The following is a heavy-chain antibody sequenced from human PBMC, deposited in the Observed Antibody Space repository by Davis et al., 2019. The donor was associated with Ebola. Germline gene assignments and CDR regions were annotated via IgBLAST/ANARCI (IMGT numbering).Heavy chain of an antibody. D-gene: IGHD3-10*01. CDR3: ARDLGDYGIDV. Sequence: AASVKVSCKASGYTFTSYGISWVRQAPGQGLEWMGGIIPIFGTANYAQKFQGRVTITADESTSTAYMELSSLRSEDTAVYYCARDLGDYGIDVWGKGTTVTVSS. V-gene: IGHV1-69*13. CDR2: IIPIFGTA. CDR1: GYTFTSYG. J-gene: IGHJ6*04.